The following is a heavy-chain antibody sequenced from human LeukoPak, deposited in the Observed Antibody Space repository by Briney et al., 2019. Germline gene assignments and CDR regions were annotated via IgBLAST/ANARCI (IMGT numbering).Heavy chain of an antibody. CDR3: TRGTVTTNYSDY. J-gene: IGHJ4*02. CDR1: GGSISGYY. D-gene: IGHD4-17*01. CDR2: IYYSGST. V-gene: IGHV4-59*01. Sequence: PSETLSLTCIVSGGSISGYYWSWIRQPPGKELEWIGYIYYSGSTNYNPSLKSRVTISVDTSKNQFSLQLSSVTAADTAAYYCTRGTVTTNYSDYWGQGTLVTVSS.